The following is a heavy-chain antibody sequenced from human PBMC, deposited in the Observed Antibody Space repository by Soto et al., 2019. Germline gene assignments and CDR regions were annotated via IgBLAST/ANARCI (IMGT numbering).Heavy chain of an antibody. Sequence: GGSLRLSCAASGFTFSSYAMHWVRQAPGKGLEWVAVISYDGSNKYYADSVKGRFTISRDNSKNTLYLQMNSLRAEDTAVYYCARVGVEMATRNYFDYWGQGTLVTVSS. CDR3: ARVGVEMATRNYFDY. V-gene: IGHV3-30-3*01. D-gene: IGHD2-21*01. CDR1: GFTFSSYA. J-gene: IGHJ4*02. CDR2: ISYDGSNK.